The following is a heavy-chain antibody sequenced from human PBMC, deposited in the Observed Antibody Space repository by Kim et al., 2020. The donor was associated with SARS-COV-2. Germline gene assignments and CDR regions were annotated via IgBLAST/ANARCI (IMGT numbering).Heavy chain of an antibody. J-gene: IGHJ4*02. CDR2: IWSDGSIK. Sequence: GGSLRLSCATSGFTFTSYDMHWVRQAPGKGLEWVAVIWSDGSIKYYADSVKGRFTISRDNSKNTLYPQMNSLRAEGTAMYYCARDFGGDFWSGYLGYWGQGTMVTVSS. CDR1: GFTFTSYD. D-gene: IGHD3-3*01. V-gene: IGHV3-33*01. CDR3: ARDFGGDFWSGYLGY.